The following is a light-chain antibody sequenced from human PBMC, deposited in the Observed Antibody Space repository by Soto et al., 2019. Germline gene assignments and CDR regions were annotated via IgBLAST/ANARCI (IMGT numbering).Light chain of an antibody. CDR1: QSVAGS. J-gene: IGKJ5*01. CDR2: DIS. CDR3: QQRSNRIT. Sequence: EFVLTQSPATLSFSQVERSSLSFRASQSVAGSLAWYQQKPGQAPRLLIYDISTRAAAIPARFSGSGSGTDFTLTVSSLEPEDFALYYCQQRSNRITFGQGTRLEIK. V-gene: IGKV3-11*01.